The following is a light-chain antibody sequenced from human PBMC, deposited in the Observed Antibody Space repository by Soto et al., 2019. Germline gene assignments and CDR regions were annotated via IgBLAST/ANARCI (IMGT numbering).Light chain of an antibody. CDR3: SSHTSSSTLV. V-gene: IGLV2-14*01. J-gene: IGLJ2*01. CDR2: DVS. Sequence: QSALTQPASVSGSPGQSITITCTGTSSDVGDYSFFSWYQQHPGKAPKLMIFDVSNRPSGLSSRFSGSKSGNTASLTISGLQAEDEAHYYCSSHTSSSTLVFGGGTKVTVL. CDR1: SSDVGDYSF.